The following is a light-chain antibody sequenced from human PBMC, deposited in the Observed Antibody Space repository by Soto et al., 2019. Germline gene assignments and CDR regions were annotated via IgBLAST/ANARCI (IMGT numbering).Light chain of an antibody. J-gene: IGKJ3*01. CDR2: QTS. CDR3: QQYYIYPPA. V-gene: IGKV1-5*03. CDR1: RDVRIY. Sequence: DIPMTQSPSTLSASVGDRVTITCRASRDVRIYLAWYQQKPGKAPKLLIFQTSILEAGVPSRFSGSGSETDFSLAISGLQPEDSATYFCQQYYIYPPAFGPGTKVEI.